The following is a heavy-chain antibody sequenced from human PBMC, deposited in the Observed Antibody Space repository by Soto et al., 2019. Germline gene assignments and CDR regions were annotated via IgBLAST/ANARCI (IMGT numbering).Heavy chain of an antibody. V-gene: IGHV4-30-4*01. Sequence: PSETLSLTCTVSVDSISSAAYYWSWILQTPGKGLEWIGHIFYIGTTYYNPSLKSRLTISVDTSKNHFSLRLTSVTAADTAVYYCARDLWVEPELYYYGMDVWGQGTTVTVSS. CDR2: IFYIGTT. J-gene: IGHJ6*02. CDR1: VDSISSAAYY. CDR3: ARDLWVEPELYYYGMDV. D-gene: IGHD1-1*01.